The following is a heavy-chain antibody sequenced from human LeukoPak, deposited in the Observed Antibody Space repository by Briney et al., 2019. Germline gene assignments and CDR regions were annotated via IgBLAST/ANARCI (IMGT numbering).Heavy chain of an antibody. Sequence: SETLSLTCTVSGGSISSGGYYWSWIRQPPGKGLEWIGYIYYSGSTYYNPSLKSRVTISVDTSKNQFSLKLSSVTAADTAVYYCARTVVVGSWFDPWGQGTLVTVSS. D-gene: IGHD2-15*01. V-gene: IGHV4-30-4*01. CDR3: ARTVVVGSWFDP. CDR2: IYYSGST. CDR1: GGSISSGGYY. J-gene: IGHJ5*02.